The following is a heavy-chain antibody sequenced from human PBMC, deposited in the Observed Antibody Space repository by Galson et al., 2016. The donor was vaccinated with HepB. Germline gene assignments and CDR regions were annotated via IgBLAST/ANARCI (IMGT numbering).Heavy chain of an antibody. J-gene: IGHJ4*02. CDR2: IGTSGGPT. CDR1: GFTFSNHA. CDR3: AKDRRYYGSGFDY. Sequence: SLRLSCAASGFTFSNHAMSWVRQAPGKGLEWVAGIGTSGGPTYDADPVKGRFTISRDNSKNTVHLQMNSPRVEDTAVYDCAKDRRYYGSGFDYWGQGTLVTVSS. D-gene: IGHD3-10*01. V-gene: IGHV3-23*01.